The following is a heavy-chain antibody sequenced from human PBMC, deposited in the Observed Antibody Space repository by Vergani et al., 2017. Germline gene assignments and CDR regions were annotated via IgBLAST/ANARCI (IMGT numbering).Heavy chain of an antibody. Sequence: QVQLVESGGGVVQPGRSLRLSCAASGFTSNQYGMHWVRQAPGKGLEWVAVTWYDGNNKQYADSVKGRFTISRDNSKSTMYLQMNSLRDEDTAVYYCARDCPGGGGDCSAGWYFDLWGRGTLVTVSS. CDR2: TWYDGNNK. CDR3: ARDCPGGGGDCSAGWYFDL. D-gene: IGHD2-21*02. CDR1: GFTSNQYG. J-gene: IGHJ2*01. V-gene: IGHV3-33*01.